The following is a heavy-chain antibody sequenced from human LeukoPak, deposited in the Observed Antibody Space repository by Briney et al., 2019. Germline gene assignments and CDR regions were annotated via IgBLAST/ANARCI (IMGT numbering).Heavy chain of an antibody. CDR1: GYTFTSYY. CDR3: ARDPDYGGSPGAFDI. CDR2: INPSGGST. D-gene: IGHD4-23*01. J-gene: IGHJ3*02. V-gene: IGHV1-46*01. Sequence: ASVKVSCKASGYTFTSYYMHWVRQAPGQGLEWLGIINPSGGSTSYAQKFQGRVTMTRDTSTSTVYMELSSLRSEDTAVYYCARDPDYGGSPGAFDIWGQGTMVTVSS.